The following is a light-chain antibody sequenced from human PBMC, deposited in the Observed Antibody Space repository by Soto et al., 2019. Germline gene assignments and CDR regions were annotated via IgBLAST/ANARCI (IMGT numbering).Light chain of an antibody. V-gene: IGLV1-47*01. Sequence: QAVVTQPPSASGTPVQRVTISCSGSGSNIGSNYVYWYQQVPGTAPKLLIYRNNQRPSGVPDRFSGSKSGTSASLAISGLRSEDEADYYCAAWDDSLSGRVFGGGTKLTVL. CDR1: GSNIGSNY. CDR3: AAWDDSLSGRV. CDR2: RNN. J-gene: IGLJ3*02.